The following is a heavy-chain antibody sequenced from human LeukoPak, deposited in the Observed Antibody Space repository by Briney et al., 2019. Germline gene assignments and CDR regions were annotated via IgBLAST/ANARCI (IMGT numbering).Heavy chain of an antibody. D-gene: IGHD3/OR15-3a*01. J-gene: IGHJ4*02. CDR2: IYYSGST. V-gene: IGHV4-59*08. CDR3: ARHKSYGLGAFDY. CDR1: GGSISSYY. Sequence: PSETLSLTCTVSGGSISSYYRSWIRQPPGKGLEWIGYIYYSGSTNYNPSLKSRVTISVDTSKNQFSLKLSSVTAADTAVYYCARHKSYGLGAFDYWGQGTLVTVSS.